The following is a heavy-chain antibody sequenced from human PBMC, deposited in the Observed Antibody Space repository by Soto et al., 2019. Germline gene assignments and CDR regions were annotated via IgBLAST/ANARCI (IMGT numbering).Heavy chain of an antibody. CDR3: ARDFWSGPVDY. Sequence: ESGGDLVKPGGSLRLSCAASGFSFSDYHMSWIRQAPGKGLEWVAYISTSGNNIYYGDSVKGRFTVSRENAKNSLYLQMNSLRAEDTALYYCARDFWSGPVDYWGQGTLVTVSS. CDR2: ISTSGNNI. D-gene: IGHD3-3*01. J-gene: IGHJ4*02. CDR1: GFSFSDYH. V-gene: IGHV3-11*01.